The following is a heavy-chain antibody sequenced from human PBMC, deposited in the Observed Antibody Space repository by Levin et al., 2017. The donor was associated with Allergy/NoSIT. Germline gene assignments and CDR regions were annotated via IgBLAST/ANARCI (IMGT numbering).Heavy chain of an antibody. CDR2: IYLSGST. J-gene: IGHJ4*02. Sequence: SETLSLTCAVSGGSISSGGYSWSWIRQPPGKGLEWIGNIYLSGSTYYNPSLKCRVTISVDRSKNQFSLNFSSVTAADTAVYYCARVAGYSYGYYFDYWGQGTLVTVSS. V-gene: IGHV4-30-2*01. CDR3: ARVAGYSYGYYFDY. CDR1: GGSISSGGYS. D-gene: IGHD5-18*01.